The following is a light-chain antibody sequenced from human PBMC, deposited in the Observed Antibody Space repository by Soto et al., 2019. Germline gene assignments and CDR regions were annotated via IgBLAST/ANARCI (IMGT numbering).Light chain of an antibody. Sequence: DIQMTQSPSTLSASVGDSVSITCRASQSISSWLAWYQQRPGRAPEVLIYDASSLESGVPSRFSGSGSETEFTLTISSLQPDDFATYYCQQYNSYPVTFGGGTKVDIK. CDR2: DAS. CDR3: QQYNSYPVT. J-gene: IGKJ4*01. CDR1: QSISSW. V-gene: IGKV1-5*01.